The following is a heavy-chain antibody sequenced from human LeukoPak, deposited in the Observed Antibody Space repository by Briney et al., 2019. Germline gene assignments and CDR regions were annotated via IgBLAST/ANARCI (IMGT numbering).Heavy chain of an antibody. CDR3: ARLYCSGGSCHDY. CDR2: INPNSGGT. CDR1: GYTLTGYY. D-gene: IGHD2-15*01. V-gene: IGHV1-2*06. J-gene: IGHJ4*02. Sequence: ASVKVSCKASGYTLTGYYMHWVRQAPGQGLEWMGRINPNSGGTNYAQKFQGRVTMTRDTSISTAYMELSRLRSDDTAVYYCARLYCSGGSCHDYWGQGTLVTVSS.